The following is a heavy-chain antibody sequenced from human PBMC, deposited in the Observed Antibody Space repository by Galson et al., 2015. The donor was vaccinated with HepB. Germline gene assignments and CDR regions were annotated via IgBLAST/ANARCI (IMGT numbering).Heavy chain of an antibody. Sequence: SLRLSCAASGFTFSSYGMHWVRQAPGKGLEWVAVIWYDGSNKYYADSVKGRFTISRDNSKNTLYLQMNSLRAEDTAVYYCARDPSMVRGVIMDYWGQGTLVTVSS. CDR3: ARDPSMVRGVIMDY. J-gene: IGHJ4*02. CDR2: IWYDGSNK. D-gene: IGHD3-10*01. V-gene: IGHV3-33*08. CDR1: GFTFSSYG.